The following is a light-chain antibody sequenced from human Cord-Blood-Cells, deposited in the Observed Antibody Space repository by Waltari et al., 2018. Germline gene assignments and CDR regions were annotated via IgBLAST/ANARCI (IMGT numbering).Light chain of an antibody. CDR2: EDN. CDR3: QSYDSSNLWV. J-gene: IGLJ3*02. CDR1: CGSLARKP. V-gene: IGLV6-57*01. Sequence: KFMLTQPPSLSESPGKTVTISCTRSCGSLARKPLKWYQQRPGSSPTTVIYEDNQRPSGVPDRFSGSIDSSSNSASLTISGLKTEDEADYYCQSYDSSNLWVFGGGTKLTVL.